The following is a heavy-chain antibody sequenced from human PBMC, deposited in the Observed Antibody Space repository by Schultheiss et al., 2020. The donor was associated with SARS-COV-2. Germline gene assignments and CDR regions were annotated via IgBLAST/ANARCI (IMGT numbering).Heavy chain of an antibody. V-gene: IGHV1-69*02. Sequence: SVKVSCKASGGTFSSYTISWVRQAPGQGLEWMGRIIPILGIANYAQKLQGRVTMTTDTSTSTAYMELRSLRSDDTAVYYCASLPRIVVVPAAFYYYYMDVWGKGTTVTVSS. CDR2: IIPILGIA. J-gene: IGHJ6*03. CDR1: GGTFSSYT. CDR3: ASLPRIVVVPAAFYYYYMDV. D-gene: IGHD2-2*01.